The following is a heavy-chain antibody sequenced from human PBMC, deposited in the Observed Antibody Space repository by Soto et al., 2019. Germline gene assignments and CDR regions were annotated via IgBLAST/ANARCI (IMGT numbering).Heavy chain of an antibody. V-gene: IGHV4-34*01. CDR3: ARAAGYSSGWYGIDDAFDI. Sequence: QVQLQQWGAGLLKPSETLSLTCSVYGGSFSGYYWCWIRQPPGKGLEWIGEINHSGSTNYNPSLKGRVTMSVDTSKNRLSLKLSSVTAADTAVYYCARAAGYSSGWYGIDDAFDIWGQGTTVTVSS. J-gene: IGHJ3*02. CDR2: INHSGST. CDR1: GGSFSGYY. D-gene: IGHD6-19*01.